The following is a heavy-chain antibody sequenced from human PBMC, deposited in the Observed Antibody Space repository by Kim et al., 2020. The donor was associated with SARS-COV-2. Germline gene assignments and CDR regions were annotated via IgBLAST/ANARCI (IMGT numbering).Heavy chain of an antibody. Sequence: KFLGRVTMTRNTSISTAYMELSSLRSEDTAVYYCARAVWFRQLLPRYYFDYWGQGTLVTVSS. D-gene: IGHD3-10*01. V-gene: IGHV1-8*01. CDR3: ARAVWFRQLLPRYYFDY. J-gene: IGHJ4*02.